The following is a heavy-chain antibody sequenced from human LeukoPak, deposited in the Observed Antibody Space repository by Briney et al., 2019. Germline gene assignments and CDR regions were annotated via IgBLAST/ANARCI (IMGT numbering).Heavy chain of an antibody. J-gene: IGHJ4*02. CDR3: VSSSSGSYRFQY. V-gene: IGHV3-23*01. CDR2: ISGSGGNT. D-gene: IGHD6-19*01. Sequence: KAGGTLRLSCAASGFTFSNYAMSWGRQAPGKGLEWVSAISGSGGNTYYADSVKGRFTISIENSRSTLYVQMNSLRADDKAAMYCVSSSSGSYRFQYWGQGTPVTAPS. CDR1: GFTFSNYA.